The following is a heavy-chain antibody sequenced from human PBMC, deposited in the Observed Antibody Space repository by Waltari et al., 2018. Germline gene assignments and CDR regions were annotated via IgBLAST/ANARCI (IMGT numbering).Heavy chain of an antibody. V-gene: IGHV4-34*02. CDR1: GGSFNDYY. CDR2: IYHSGTT. J-gene: IGHJ6*03. Sequence: QVQLQQWGAGLLKPSETLSLTCAVYGGSFNDYYWSWICQPPGKGLEWIGEIYHSGTTNYNPSLKSRVTISVDTSKKLFSLRLTSVTAADTAVYYCARVSSYYDFWSSSSYYYYMDVWDKGTTVTVSS. D-gene: IGHD3-3*01. CDR3: ARVSSYYDFWSSSSYYYYMDV.